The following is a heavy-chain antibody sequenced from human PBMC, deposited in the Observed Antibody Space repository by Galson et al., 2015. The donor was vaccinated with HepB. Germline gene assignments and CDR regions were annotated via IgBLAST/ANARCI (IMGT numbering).Heavy chain of an antibody. D-gene: IGHD2-15*01. Sequence: SLRLSCAASGFTFSSYAMSWVGQAPGKGQEWVSAISGSGGSTYYADSVKGRFTISRDNSKNTLYLQMNSLRAEDTAVYYCAKLKYETPGAFDIWGQGTMVTVSS. CDR2: ISGSGGST. V-gene: IGHV3-23*01. J-gene: IGHJ3*02. CDR1: GFTFSSYA. CDR3: AKLKYETPGAFDI.